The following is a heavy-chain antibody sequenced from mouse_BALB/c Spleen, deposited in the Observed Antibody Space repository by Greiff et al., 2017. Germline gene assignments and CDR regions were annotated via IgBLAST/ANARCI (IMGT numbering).Heavy chain of an antibody. CDR3: ARGDGLYAMDY. J-gene: IGHJ4*01. Sequence: EVMLVESGGGLVKPGGSLKLSCAASGFTFSSYAMSWVRQTPEKRLEWVASISSGGSTYYPDSVKGRFTISTDNARNSLYLQMSSLRSEDTAMYYCARGDGLYAMDYWGQGTTVTVSS. CDR1: GFTFSSYA. D-gene: IGHD1-2*01. V-gene: IGHV5-6-5*01. CDR2: ISSGGST.